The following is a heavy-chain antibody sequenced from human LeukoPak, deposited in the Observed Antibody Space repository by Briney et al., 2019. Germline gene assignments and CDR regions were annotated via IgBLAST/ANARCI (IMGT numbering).Heavy chain of an antibody. J-gene: IGHJ6*04. V-gene: IGHV3-21*01. D-gene: IGHD3-10*02. Sequence: GGSLRLSCAASGFSFSSYSMNWVRQAPGKGLEWVSSISSSSTYIYYADSVKGRFTISRDNAKNSLYLQMNSLRAEDTAVYYCAELGITMIGGVWGKGTTVTISS. CDR1: GFSFSSYS. CDR2: ISSSSTYI. CDR3: AELGITMIGGV.